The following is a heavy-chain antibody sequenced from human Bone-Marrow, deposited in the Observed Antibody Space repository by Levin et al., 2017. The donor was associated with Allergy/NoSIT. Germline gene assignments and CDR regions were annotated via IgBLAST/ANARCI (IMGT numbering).Heavy chain of an antibody. Sequence: GESLKISCKGSGYIFTNYWIGWVRQMPGKGLEWMGIIYPGDSDTTYSPSFRGQVTISVDKSISTAFLQWSSLKASDTASYYCARHTAAYETRGSFWMDSWGQGTLVTVSS. V-gene: IGHV5-51*01. CDR2: IYPGDSDT. CDR1: GYIFTNYW. CDR3: ARHTAAYETRGSFWMDS. D-gene: IGHD3-22*01. J-gene: IGHJ5*02.